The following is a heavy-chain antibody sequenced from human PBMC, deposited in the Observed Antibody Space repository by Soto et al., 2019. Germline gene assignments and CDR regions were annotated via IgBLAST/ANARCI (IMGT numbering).Heavy chain of an antibody. D-gene: IGHD2-15*01. V-gene: IGHV3-21*02. CDR1: GFTFSTYS. Sequence: EVQLVESGGGLVKPGGSLRLSCVASGFTFSTYSMNWVRQAPGKGLEWVADITTSSSFRFYADSMKGRFTISRDDAKNSLYLQMHSLRVEDTGVYYCARDLGVALATLTLDSWGQGTLVTVSS. CDR2: ITTSSSFR. CDR3: ARDLGVALATLTLDS. J-gene: IGHJ4*02.